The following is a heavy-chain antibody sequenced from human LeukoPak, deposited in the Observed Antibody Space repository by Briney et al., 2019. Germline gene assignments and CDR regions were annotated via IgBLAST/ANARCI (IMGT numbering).Heavy chain of an antibody. D-gene: IGHD2-21*02. CDR3: VKSGLLRNFDY. Sequence: GGSLRLSCAASGFTFSTYWMHWVRQAPGKGLVWVSRINSDGSTTSYADSVKGRFTISRDNAKNSLYLQMNSLRAEDTAVYYCVKSGLLRNFDYWGQGTLVTVSS. CDR2: INSDGSTT. CDR1: GFTFSTYW. V-gene: IGHV3-74*01. J-gene: IGHJ4*02.